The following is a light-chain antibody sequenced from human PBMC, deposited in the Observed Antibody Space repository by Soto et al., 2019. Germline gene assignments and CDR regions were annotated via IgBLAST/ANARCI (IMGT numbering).Light chain of an antibody. V-gene: IGLV2-14*01. Sequence: SVLTQPASVSGSPGQSITISCTGTSSDIGGYNYVSWYQQYPGKAPKVMIYEVRNRPSGVSNRFSGTKSGNTASLTISGLQAGDEADYYCSSYTSISTLVFGTGTKVTVL. CDR2: EVR. J-gene: IGLJ1*01. CDR1: SSDIGGYNY. CDR3: SSYTSISTLV.